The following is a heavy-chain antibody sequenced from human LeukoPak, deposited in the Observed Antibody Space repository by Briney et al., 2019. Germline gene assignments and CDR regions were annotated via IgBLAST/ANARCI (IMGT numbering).Heavy chain of an antibody. CDR1: GYTFTTHY. D-gene: IGHD6-13*01. CDR3: ARDLAGYSNH. Sequence: ASVTVSCKASGYTFTTHYMHLVRQAPGQGLEWMGIINPSGGSTSYAQKFQGRVTMTRDTSTSTVYMELVSLRSDDTAVYYCARDLAGYSNHWGQGTLVTVSS. V-gene: IGHV1-46*01. CDR2: INPSGGST. J-gene: IGHJ5*02.